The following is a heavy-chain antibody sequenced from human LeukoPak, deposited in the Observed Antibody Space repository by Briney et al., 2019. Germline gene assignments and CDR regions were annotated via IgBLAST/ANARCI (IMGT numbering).Heavy chain of an antibody. Sequence: ASVKVSCKASGYTFTNYYMHWVRQAPGQGLEWMAIINPSGGSTSYAQKFQGRVTMTRDTSTSTVYMELSSLRSEDTAVYYCARCPSLVVVTAIPFDYWGQGTLVTVSS. J-gene: IGHJ4*02. D-gene: IGHD2-21*02. V-gene: IGHV1-46*01. CDR3: ARCPSLVVVTAIPFDY. CDR1: GYTFTNYY. CDR2: INPSGGST.